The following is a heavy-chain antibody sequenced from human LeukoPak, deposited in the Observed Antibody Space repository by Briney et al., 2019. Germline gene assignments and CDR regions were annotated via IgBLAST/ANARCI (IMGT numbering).Heavy chain of an antibody. J-gene: IGHJ4*02. V-gene: IGHV3-23*01. D-gene: IGHD2-21*02. CDR3: AKDGPYCGGDCYSYYFDY. CDR2: ISGSGGST. Sequence: GGSLRLSCAASGFTFSSYAMSWVRQAPGKGLEWVSAISGSGGSTYYADSVKGRFTISRDNSKSTLYLQMNSLRAEDTAVYYCAKDGPYCGGDCYSYYFDYWGQGTLVTVSS. CDR1: GFTFSSYA.